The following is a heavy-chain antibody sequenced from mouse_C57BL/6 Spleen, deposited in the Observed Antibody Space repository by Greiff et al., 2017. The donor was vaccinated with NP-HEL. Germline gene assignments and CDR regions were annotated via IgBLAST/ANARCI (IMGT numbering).Heavy chain of an antibody. CDR1: GYTFTSYW. CDR3: ARWYDLITTVVGY. Sequence: QVQLQQSGAELVMPGASVKLSCKASGYTFTSYWMHWVKQRPGQGLEWIGGIDPSDSYTNYNQKFKGKSTLTVDKSSSTAYMQLSSLTSEDSAVYYCARWYDLITTVVGYWGQGTTLTVSS. CDR2: IDPSDSYT. D-gene: IGHD1-1*01. J-gene: IGHJ2*01. V-gene: IGHV1-69*01.